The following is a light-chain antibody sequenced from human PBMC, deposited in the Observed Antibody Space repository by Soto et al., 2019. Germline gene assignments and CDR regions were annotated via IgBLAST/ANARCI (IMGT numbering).Light chain of an antibody. CDR1: QSVSTN. V-gene: IGKV3-15*01. J-gene: IGKJ1*01. CDR3: QQHNYWPRT. CDR2: GAS. Sequence: ETVMTQSTATLSVSPGERATLSCRASQSVSTNLAWFQQKPGQAPRLLIYGASTRATGIPDRFSGSGSGTEFTLTISSLQSEDSAVYYCQQHNYWPRTFGQGTKV.